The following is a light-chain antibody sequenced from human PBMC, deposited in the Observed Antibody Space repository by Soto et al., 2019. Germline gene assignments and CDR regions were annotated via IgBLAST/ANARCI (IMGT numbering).Light chain of an antibody. Sequence: DVVMTQSPLSLPVTLGQPASISCRSSQSLVYSDGNTYLNWFQQRPGQSPRRLIYKVSNRGSGVPGRFSRSGSGTDFTLEISRVEAEDVGVYYFMQGTHWPWTFGHGTKVEIK. CDR1: QSLVYSDGNTY. CDR3: MQGTHWPWT. V-gene: IGKV2-30*01. J-gene: IGKJ1*01. CDR2: KVS.